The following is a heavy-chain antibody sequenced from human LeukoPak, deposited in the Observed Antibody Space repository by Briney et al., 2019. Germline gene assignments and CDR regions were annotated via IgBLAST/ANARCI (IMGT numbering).Heavy chain of an antibody. J-gene: IGHJ4*02. CDR1: GYTFTSYA. CDR3: ARSILWPLPRAGYYFDY. D-gene: IGHD3-3*01. CDR2: INAGNGNT. V-gene: IGHV1-3*01. Sequence: ASVKVSCKASGYTFTSYAMHWVRQAPGQRLEWMGWINAGNGNTKYSQKFQGRVTITRDTSASTAYMELSSLRSEDTAVYYCARSILWPLPRAGYYFDYWGQGTLVTVSS.